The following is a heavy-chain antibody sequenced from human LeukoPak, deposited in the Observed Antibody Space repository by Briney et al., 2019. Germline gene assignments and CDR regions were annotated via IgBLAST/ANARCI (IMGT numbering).Heavy chain of an antibody. J-gene: IGHJ4*02. CDR2: ISWDGGST. Sequence: PGGSLRLSCAASGFMFDDYTIHWVRQAPGKGLEWVSLISWDGGSTYYADSVKGRFTISRDNSKNSLYLQMNSLRTEDTALYYCAKEQDSAMVFDYWGQGTLVTVSS. CDR1: GFMFDDYT. V-gene: IGHV3-43*01. D-gene: IGHD5-18*01. CDR3: AKEQDSAMVFDY.